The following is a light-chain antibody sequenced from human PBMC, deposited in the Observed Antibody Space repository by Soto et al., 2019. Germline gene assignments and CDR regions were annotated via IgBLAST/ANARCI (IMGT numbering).Light chain of an antibody. CDR2: SNN. CDR1: SSNIGSNT. Sequence: QSVLTQPPSASGTPGQRVTISCSGSSSNIGSNTVNWYQQLPGTAPKLLIYSNNQRPSGVPDRFSGSKSGTSASLAISGLQSEDEADYDCAAWDDSLNGLFGGGTKLTVL. J-gene: IGLJ2*01. CDR3: AAWDDSLNGL. V-gene: IGLV1-44*01.